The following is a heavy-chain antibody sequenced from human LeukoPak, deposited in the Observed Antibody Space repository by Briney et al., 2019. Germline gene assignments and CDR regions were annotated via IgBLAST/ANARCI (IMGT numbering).Heavy chain of an antibody. CDR2: INHSGST. CDR3: ARGHGRRYWYFDL. CDR1: GGSFSGYY. J-gene: IGHJ2*01. Sequence: SETLSLTCAVYGGSFSGYYWSWIRQPPGKGLEWIGEINHSGSTNYNPSLKSRVTISVDTSKNQFPLKLSSVTAADTAVYYCARGHGRRYWYFDLWGRGTLVTVSS. D-gene: IGHD4-17*01. V-gene: IGHV4-34*01.